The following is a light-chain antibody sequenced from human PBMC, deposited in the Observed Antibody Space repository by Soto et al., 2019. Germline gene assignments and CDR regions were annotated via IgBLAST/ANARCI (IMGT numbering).Light chain of an antibody. V-gene: IGKV3-20*01. CDR3: QQYGSSPWT. CDR1: QTVRNNY. CDR2: GAS. J-gene: IGKJ1*01. Sequence: IVMTQSPATLSVSPGERATLSCRASQTVRNNYLAWYQQKPGQAPRLLIYGASSRATGIPDRFSGSGSGTDFTLTISRLEPEDFAVYYCQQYGSSPWTFGQGTKV.